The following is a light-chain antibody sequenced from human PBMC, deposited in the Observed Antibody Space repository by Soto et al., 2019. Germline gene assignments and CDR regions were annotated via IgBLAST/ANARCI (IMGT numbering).Light chain of an antibody. CDR2: GAS. CDR3: QQYDSSPLT. V-gene: IGKV3-15*01. Sequence: EIVITQSPATLSVSPGQRATLSCRASQSVNSNLAWYQQKPGQAPRLLIYGASTRATGIPARFSGSGSGTEFTLTISSLESEDFAVYYCQQYDSSPLTFGGGTKVEIK. CDR1: QSVNSN. J-gene: IGKJ4*01.